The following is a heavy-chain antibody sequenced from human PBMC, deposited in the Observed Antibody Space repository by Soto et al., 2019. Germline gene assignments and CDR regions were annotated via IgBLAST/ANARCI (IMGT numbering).Heavy chain of an antibody. CDR3: ARGQKRRYFDY. V-gene: IGHV4-34*01. CDR1: GGSFSGYY. J-gene: IGHJ4*02. Sequence: QVQLQQWGAGLLKPSETLSLTCAVYGGSFSGYYWSWIRQPPGKGLEWIGEINHSGSTNYNPSLKSRVTISVDTSKNQFSLKLSSVTAADTAVYYCARGQKRRYFDYWGQGTLVTVSS. CDR2: INHSGST.